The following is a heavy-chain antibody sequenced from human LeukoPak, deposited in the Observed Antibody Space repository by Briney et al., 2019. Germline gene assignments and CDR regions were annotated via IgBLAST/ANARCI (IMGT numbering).Heavy chain of an antibody. CDR3: ARSPCKTNSCTPVRWFDP. CDR1: GYTFTSYW. J-gene: IGHJ5*02. D-gene: IGHD2-2*01. Sequence: GESLQISCKGSGYTFTSYWIGWVRQMPGKGLEWMGIIYPGDSDTRYSPSFQGQVTISADKSTSTAYLQWSSLKASDTATYYCARSPCKTNSCTPVRWFDPWGQGTLVTVSS. CDR2: IYPGDSDT. V-gene: IGHV5-51*01.